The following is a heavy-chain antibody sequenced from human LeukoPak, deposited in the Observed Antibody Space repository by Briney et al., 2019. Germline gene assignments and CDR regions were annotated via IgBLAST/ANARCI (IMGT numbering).Heavy chain of an antibody. V-gene: IGHV5-51*01. D-gene: IGHD6-13*01. CDR1: GYSFTTSW. CDR2: IYPADSGT. J-gene: IGHJ4*02. CDR3: ARQRIAGYYFDY. Sequence: GESLKISCRTSGYSFTTSWIGWLRQRPGKGLEWMAIIYPADSGTKYSPSLQDQVTISVDKSISTAYLQWSSLEASDSAMYYCARQRIAGYYFDYWGQGTLVTVSS.